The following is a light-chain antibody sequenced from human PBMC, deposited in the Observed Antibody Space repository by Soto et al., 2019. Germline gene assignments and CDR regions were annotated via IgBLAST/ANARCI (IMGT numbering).Light chain of an antibody. CDR3: QQRSNWVT. Sequence: EIVLTPSPGTLSLSAGERATLSCRASQSVSSYLAWYQQKPGQAPRLLIYDASNRATGIPARFSGSGSGTDFTLTISSLEPEDFAVYYCQQRSNWVTFGGGTKVDIK. V-gene: IGKV3-11*01. CDR1: QSVSSY. CDR2: DAS. J-gene: IGKJ4*01.